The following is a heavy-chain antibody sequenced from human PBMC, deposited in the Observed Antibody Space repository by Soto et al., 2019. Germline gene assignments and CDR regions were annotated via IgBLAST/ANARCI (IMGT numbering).Heavy chain of an antibody. CDR3: TTDSYSSIIIVRFDY. J-gene: IGHJ4*01. Sequence: GGSLRLSCAASGFTFTNAWINWVRQAPGKGLEWVGRIKSKTDGGTTDYAEPVKGRFAISRDDSNNMVYLQMNSLKIEDTAVYYCTTDSYSSIIIVRFDYWGHGTLVTVSS. D-gene: IGHD1-26*01. CDR1: GFTFTNAW. CDR2: IKSKTDGGTT. V-gene: IGHV3-15*07.